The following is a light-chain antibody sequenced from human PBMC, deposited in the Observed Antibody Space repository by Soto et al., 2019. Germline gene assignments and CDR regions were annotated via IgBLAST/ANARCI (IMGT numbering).Light chain of an antibody. Sequence: EIVLTQSPGTLSLSPGERATLSCRASPSVSSSYLAWYQQKPGQAPRLLIYGASSRATGIPDRFSGSGSGTDFTLTISRLEPEDFAVYYCHQYGSSRTFGQGTKVEIK. CDR2: GAS. CDR1: PSVSSSY. CDR3: HQYGSSRT. J-gene: IGKJ1*01. V-gene: IGKV3-20*01.